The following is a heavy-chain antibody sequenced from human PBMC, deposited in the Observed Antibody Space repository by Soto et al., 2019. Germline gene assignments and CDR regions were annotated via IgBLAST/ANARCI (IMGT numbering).Heavy chain of an antibody. CDR2: ISPNCGVA. Sequence: EASVKVSCKASGDTFTGYFIRWVRQAPGQGLEWMGYISPNCGVANYAPRFQGRVTITRDESTRTAYMDLNNLRSDDTAVYYCARGGGTVHAPLPWGQGTLVTVSS. D-gene: IGHD3-16*01. CDR1: GDTFTGYF. V-gene: IGHV1-2*02. CDR3: ARGGGTVHAPLP. J-gene: IGHJ5*02.